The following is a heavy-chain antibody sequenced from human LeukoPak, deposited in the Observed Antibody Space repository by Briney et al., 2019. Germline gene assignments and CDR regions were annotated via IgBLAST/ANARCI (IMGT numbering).Heavy chain of an antibody. Sequence: RASETLSLTCTVSGGSISNGDYCWTWIRQPPGKGLEWIGYIYYSGSTYYNPSLKSRVIISVDTSKNQFSLKLSSVTAADTAVYYCARARLGAVSDYWGQGTLVTVSS. CDR3: ARARLGAVSDY. CDR1: GGSISNGDYC. D-gene: IGHD6-19*01. J-gene: IGHJ4*02. V-gene: IGHV4-30-4*01. CDR2: IYYSGST.